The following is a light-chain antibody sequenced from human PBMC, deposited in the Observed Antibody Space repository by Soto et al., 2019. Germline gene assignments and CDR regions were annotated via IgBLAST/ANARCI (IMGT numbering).Light chain of an antibody. CDR3: QQYDNSYT. J-gene: IGKJ2*01. V-gene: IGKV3-20*01. CDR2: GAS. Sequence: EIVLTQSPGTLSLSPGERATLSCRASQSVSSSYLAWYQQKPGQAPRHLIYGASSRATGIPDRFSGSGSGTDFTLTISRLEPEDFAVYYCQQYDNSYTFGQGTKLEIK. CDR1: QSVSSSY.